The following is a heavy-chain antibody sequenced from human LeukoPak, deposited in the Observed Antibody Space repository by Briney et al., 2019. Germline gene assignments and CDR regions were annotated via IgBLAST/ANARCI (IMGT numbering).Heavy chain of an antibody. V-gene: IGHV4-34*01. D-gene: IGHD3-22*01. CDR1: GGSFSGYY. CDR2: INHSGST. CDR3: ARETIDITVTVVVRMGDAFDI. J-gene: IGHJ3*02. Sequence: RPSETLSLTCAVYGGSFSGYYWSWIRQPPGKGLEWIGEINHSGSTNYNPSLKSRVTISVDTSKNQFSLKLSSVTAADTAVYYCARETIDITVTVVVRMGDAFDIWGQGTMITVSS.